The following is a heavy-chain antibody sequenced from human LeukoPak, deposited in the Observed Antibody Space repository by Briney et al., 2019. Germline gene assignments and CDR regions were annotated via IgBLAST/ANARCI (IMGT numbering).Heavy chain of an antibody. Sequence: SQTLSLTCTVSGGSISSGGYYWSWIRQHPGKGLEWIGYIYYSGSTHYNPSLKSRVTISVDTSKNQFSLKLSSVTAADTAVYYCAREERAWFDPWGQGTLVTVSS. V-gene: IGHV4-31*03. CDR2: IYYSGST. CDR3: AREERAWFDP. J-gene: IGHJ5*02. CDR1: GGSISSGGYY.